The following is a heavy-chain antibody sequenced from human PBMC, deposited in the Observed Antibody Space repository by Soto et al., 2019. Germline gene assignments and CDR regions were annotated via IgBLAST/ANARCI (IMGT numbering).Heavy chain of an antibody. CDR3: ARVDYGDYVWYFDY. J-gene: IGHJ4*02. V-gene: IGHV4-39*01. D-gene: IGHD4-17*01. Sequence: SETLSLTCTVSGGSISSSSYYWGWIRQPPGKGLEWIGSIYYSGSTYYNPSLKSRVTISVDTSKNQFSLKLSSVTAADTAVYYCARVDYGDYVWYFDYWGQGTLVTVSS. CDR2: IYYSGST. CDR1: GGSISSSSYY.